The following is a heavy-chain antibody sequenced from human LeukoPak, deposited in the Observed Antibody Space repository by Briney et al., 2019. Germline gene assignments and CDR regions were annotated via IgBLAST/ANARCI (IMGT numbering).Heavy chain of an antibody. CDR1: GFTFSSYW. Sequence: PGGSRRLSCAASGFTFSSYWMTWVRQAPGKGLEWVANIKQDGSDKYYVDSVKGRFTISRDNAKNSLYLQMNSLRAEDTAVYYCARDSPNYYDSSGYTYFDLWGCGTLVTVSS. CDR3: ARDSPNYYDSSGYTYFDL. J-gene: IGHJ2*01. D-gene: IGHD3-22*01. V-gene: IGHV3-7*01. CDR2: IKQDGSDK.